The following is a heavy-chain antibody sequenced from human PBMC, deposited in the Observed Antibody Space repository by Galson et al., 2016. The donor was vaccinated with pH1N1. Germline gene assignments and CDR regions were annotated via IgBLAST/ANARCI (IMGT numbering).Heavy chain of an antibody. D-gene: IGHD3-16*01. CDR1: GYTFTGNY. CDR2: INPDSGGA. CDR3: TRVGRLRSDFDP. V-gene: IGHV1-2*02. J-gene: IGHJ5*02. Sequence: VKVSCKASGYTFTGNYVHWVRQAPGQGLEWMGWINPDSGGANYAQRFQGRVTMTRDTSISTAYMELSRLTSDDTAVYYCTRVGRLRSDFDPWGQGTLVTVSS.